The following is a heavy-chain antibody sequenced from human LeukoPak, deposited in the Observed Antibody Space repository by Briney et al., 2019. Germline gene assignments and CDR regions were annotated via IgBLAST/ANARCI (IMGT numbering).Heavy chain of an antibody. J-gene: IGHJ4*02. Sequence: PGGSLRLSCAASRFAFTDYALHCVRPAPVKGLESLGRMRSKTNNYQTTYAESLKGRFTISRDDSSSMAYLQMSSLTFEDTAVYFCTTGLIEAGGTNFDYWGQGTLVTVSS. CDR3: TTGLIEAGGTNFDY. D-gene: IGHD6-13*01. CDR2: MRSKTNNYQT. V-gene: IGHV3-73*01. CDR1: RFAFTDYA.